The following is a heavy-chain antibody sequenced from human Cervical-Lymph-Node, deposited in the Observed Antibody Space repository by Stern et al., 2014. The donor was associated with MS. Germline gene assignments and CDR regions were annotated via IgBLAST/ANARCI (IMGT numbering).Heavy chain of an antibody. CDR3: AIKPSDSGWYDVHYGLDV. CDR2: ISAYNGNT. CDR1: GYTFSRHG. Sequence: QVQLVESGAEVKKPGASVKVLCKASGYTFSRHGISWVRQAPGQGLEWMGWISAYNGNTGHAQKFQGSLTLTTDTSTTAAYMELRSLRYEDPAVYYCAIKPSDSGWYDVHYGLDVWGQGTTVTVSS. V-gene: IGHV1-18*01. D-gene: IGHD6-19*01. J-gene: IGHJ6*02.